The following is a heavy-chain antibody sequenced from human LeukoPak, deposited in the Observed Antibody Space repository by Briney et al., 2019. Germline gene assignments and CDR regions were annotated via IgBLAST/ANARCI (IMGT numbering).Heavy chain of an antibody. CDR2: IRNDGSKD. J-gene: IGHJ5*02. D-gene: IGHD6-13*01. CDR3: VKGGSSSHNWFDP. V-gene: IGHV3-30*02. Sequence: GGSLRLTCAASGFTFRDFGMHWVRQAPGKGLEWVAFIRNDGSKDYYPDSVKGRFTISRDNSRTTLYLQMHSLRIEDTAVYYCVKGGSSSHNWFDPWGQGILVTVSS. CDR1: GFTFRDFG.